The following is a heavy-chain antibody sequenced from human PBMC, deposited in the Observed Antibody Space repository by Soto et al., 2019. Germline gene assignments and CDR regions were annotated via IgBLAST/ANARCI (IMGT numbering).Heavy chain of an antibody. D-gene: IGHD3-16*01. J-gene: IGHJ4*02. Sequence: GGSLRLSCAVSGFTFDDNAMHWVRQAPEKGLEWVSGINWKSDIGYADSVKGRFTISRDNAGNSLYLQMNSLRAEDTALYYCAISQDRGGRTTFIYWGQGTQVTVSS. CDR2: INWKSDI. CDR3: AISQDRGGRTTFIY. V-gene: IGHV3-9*01. CDR1: GFTFDDNA.